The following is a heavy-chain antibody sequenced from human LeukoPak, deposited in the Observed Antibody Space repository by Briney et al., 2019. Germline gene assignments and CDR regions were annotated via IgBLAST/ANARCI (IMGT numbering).Heavy chain of an antibody. CDR1: GFTFSSYS. V-gene: IGHV3-21*01. J-gene: IGHJ6*02. Sequence: GGSLRLSCAASGFTFSSYSMNWVRQAPGKGLEWVSSISSSSSYIYYADSVKGRFTISRDNAKNSLYLQMNSLRAEDTAVYYCARESPGDPHYGMDVWGQGTTVTVSS. D-gene: IGHD7-27*01. CDR3: ARESPGDPHYGMDV. CDR2: ISSSSSYI.